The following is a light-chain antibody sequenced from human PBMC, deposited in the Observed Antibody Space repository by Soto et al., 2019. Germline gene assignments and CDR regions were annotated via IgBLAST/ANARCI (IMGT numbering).Light chain of an antibody. J-gene: IGLJ1*01. V-gene: IGLV2-14*03. Sequence: QSVLTQPASVSGSPGQSIAISCTGTSSDVGGYNSVSWYQQHPGKAPKLMIYNVSNRPSGVSDRFSGSKSGNTASLTISGLQVEDEADYYCSSYTSSNPSVFGTGTKVTVL. CDR3: SSYTSSNPSV. CDR1: SSDVGGYNS. CDR2: NVS.